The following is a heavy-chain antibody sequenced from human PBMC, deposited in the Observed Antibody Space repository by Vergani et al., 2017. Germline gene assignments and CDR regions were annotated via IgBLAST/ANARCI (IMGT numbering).Heavy chain of an antibody. CDR1: GYTFTSYD. V-gene: IGHV1-8*01. CDR2: MNPNSGNT. Sequence: QVQLVQSGAEVKKPGASVKVSCKASGYTFTSYDINWVRKATGQGLEWMGWMNPNSGNTGYAQKFQGRVTMTRNTSISTAYMELSSLRSEDTAVYYCARGITIFGVVTLYYMDVWGKGTTVTVSS. CDR3: ARGITIFGVVTLYYMDV. J-gene: IGHJ6*03. D-gene: IGHD3-3*01.